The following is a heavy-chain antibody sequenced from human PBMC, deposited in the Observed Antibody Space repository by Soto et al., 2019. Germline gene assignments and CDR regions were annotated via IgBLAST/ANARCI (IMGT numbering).Heavy chain of an antibody. Sequence: QVQLVQSGAEVKKPGSSVKVSCKASGGTFSSYTISWVRQAPGQGLEWMGRIIPILGIANYAQKFQGRVTITADKTASTAYMELSSLRSEDTAVYYCERVTHRGLFRDWGQGTLVTVSS. CDR3: ERVTHRGLFRD. J-gene: IGHJ4*02. CDR2: IIPILGIA. V-gene: IGHV1-69*02. CDR1: GGTFSSYT. D-gene: IGHD5-18*01.